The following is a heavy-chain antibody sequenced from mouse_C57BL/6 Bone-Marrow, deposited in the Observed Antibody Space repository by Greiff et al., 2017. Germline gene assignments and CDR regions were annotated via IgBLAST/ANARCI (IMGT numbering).Heavy chain of an antibody. CDR2: IDPETGGT. Sequence: VQLQQSGAELVRPGASVTLSCKASGYTFTDYEMHWVKQTPVHGLEWIGAIDPETGGTAYNQKFKGKAILTADKSSSTAYMELRSLTSEDSAVYYCTRDTSGEAYYFDYWGQGTTLTVSS. CDR3: TRDTSGEAYYFDY. V-gene: IGHV1-15*01. CDR1: GYTFTDYE. J-gene: IGHJ2*01. D-gene: IGHD3-1*01.